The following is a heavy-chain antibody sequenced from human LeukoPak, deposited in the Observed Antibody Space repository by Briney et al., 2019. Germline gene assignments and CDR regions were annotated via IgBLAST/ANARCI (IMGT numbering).Heavy chain of an antibody. V-gene: IGHV4-61*02. D-gene: IGHD1-26*01. CDR1: GGSISSGSYY. J-gene: IGHJ1*01. CDR3: ARLYGGSYYLGD. Sequence: PSETLSLTCTVSGGSISSGSYYWSWIRQPAGKGLEWIGRIYTSGSTNYNPSLKSRVTISVDTSKNQFSLKLSSVTAADTAVYYCARLYGGSYYLGDWGQGTLVTVSS. CDR2: IYTSGST.